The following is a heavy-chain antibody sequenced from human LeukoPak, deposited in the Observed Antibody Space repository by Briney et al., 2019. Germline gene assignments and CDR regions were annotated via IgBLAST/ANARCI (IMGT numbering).Heavy chain of an antibody. D-gene: IGHD3-22*01. Sequence: ASVKVSCKASGYTFTSYGISWVRQAPGQGLEWMGWISAYNGNTNYAQKLQGRVTMTTDTSTSTAYMELRSLRSDDTAVYYCARVKGNYYDSSGYYHFDYRGQGTLVTVSS. CDR1: GYTFTSYG. V-gene: IGHV1-18*01. J-gene: IGHJ4*02. CDR2: ISAYNGNT. CDR3: ARVKGNYYDSSGYYHFDY.